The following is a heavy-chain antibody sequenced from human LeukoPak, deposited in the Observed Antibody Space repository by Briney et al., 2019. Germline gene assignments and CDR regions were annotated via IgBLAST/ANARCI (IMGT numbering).Heavy chain of an antibody. J-gene: IGHJ3*01. V-gene: IGHV3-72*01. CDR3: ARYSGSYLRGLAD. D-gene: IGHD1-26*01. Sequence: GGSLRLSCAVSGFIFSDHYMDWVRQAPGKVLEWVGRIRNKANSYATEYAASVKGRFTISRDDSKNSLYLQMNSLKTEDTAMYYCARYSGSYLRGLADWGQGTMVTVSS. CDR2: IRNKANSYAT. CDR1: GFIFSDHY.